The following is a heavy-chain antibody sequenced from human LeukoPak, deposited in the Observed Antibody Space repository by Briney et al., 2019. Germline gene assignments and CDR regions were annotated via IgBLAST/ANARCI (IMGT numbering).Heavy chain of an antibody. V-gene: IGHV1-69*05. CDR1: GGTFSSYA. D-gene: IGHD3-3*01. Sequence: GASVKVSCKASGGTFSSYAISWVRQAPGQGLEWMGGFIPIFGTANYAQKFQGRVTITTDESTSTAYMELSSLRSEDTAVYYCATLYDFWSGYSSEYYFDYWGQGTLVTVSS. CDR2: FIPIFGTA. CDR3: ATLYDFWSGYSSEYYFDY. J-gene: IGHJ4*02.